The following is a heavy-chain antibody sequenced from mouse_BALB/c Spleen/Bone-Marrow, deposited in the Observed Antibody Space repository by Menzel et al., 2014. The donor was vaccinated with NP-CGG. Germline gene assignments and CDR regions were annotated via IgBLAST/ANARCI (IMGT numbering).Heavy chain of an antibody. CDR1: GYTFTSYW. J-gene: IGHJ1*01. CDR2: IYPGDGDT. Sequence: VQLQQSGAELARPGASVKLSCKASGYTFTSYWMQWVKQRPGQGLEWIGAIYPGDGDTRYTQKFKGKATLTADKSSSTAYMQLSSSASEDSAVYYCARSGNYWYFDVWGAGTTVTVSS. CDR3: ARSGNYWYFDV. V-gene: IGHV1-87*01. D-gene: IGHD2-1*01.